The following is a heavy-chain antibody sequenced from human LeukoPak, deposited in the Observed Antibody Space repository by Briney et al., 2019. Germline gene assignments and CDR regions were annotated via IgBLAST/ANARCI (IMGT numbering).Heavy chain of an antibody. D-gene: IGHD6-13*01. V-gene: IGHV1-69*13. CDR1: GGTFSSYA. J-gene: IGHJ5*02. CDR2: IIPIFGTA. Sequence: SVKVSCKASGGTFSSYAISWVRQAPGQGLEWMGGIIPIFGTANYAQKFQGRVTITADESTSTAYMELSSLRSEDTAVYYCARESPDPNSSSWYGDWFDPWGQGTLVTVSS. CDR3: ARESPDPNSSSWYGDWFDP.